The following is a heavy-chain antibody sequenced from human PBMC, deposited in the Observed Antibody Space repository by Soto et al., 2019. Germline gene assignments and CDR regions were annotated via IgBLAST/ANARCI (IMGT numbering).Heavy chain of an antibody. J-gene: IGHJ6*02. CDR1: GFTVSSNY. CDR3: ARDHIAVAGTGYYYYYGMDV. V-gene: IGHV3-53*01. CDR2: IYSGGST. Sequence: GGSLRLSCAASGFTVSSNYMSWVRQAPGKGLEWVSVIYSGGSTYYADSVKGRFTISRDNSKNTLYVQMNSLRAEDTAVYYCARDHIAVAGTGYYYYYGMDVWGQGTTVTVSS. D-gene: IGHD6-19*01.